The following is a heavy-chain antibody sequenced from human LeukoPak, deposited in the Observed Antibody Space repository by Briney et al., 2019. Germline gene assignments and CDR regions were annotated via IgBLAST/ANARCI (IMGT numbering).Heavy chain of an antibody. J-gene: IGHJ6*02. Sequence: ASVKVSCKASGYTFTSYDINWVRQATGQGLEWIGWMNPNSGNTGYAQKFQGRVTATRNTSISTAYMELSSLRSEDTAVYYCAREWRYCSSTSCYRVPGGYYGMDVWGQGTTVTVSS. CDR2: MNPNSGNT. V-gene: IGHV1-8*01. CDR1: GYTFTSYD. CDR3: AREWRYCSSTSCYRVPGGYYGMDV. D-gene: IGHD2-2*02.